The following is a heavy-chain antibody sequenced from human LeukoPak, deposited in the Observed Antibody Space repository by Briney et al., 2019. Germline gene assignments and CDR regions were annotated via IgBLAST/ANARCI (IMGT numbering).Heavy chain of an antibody. CDR2: INLSGGTT. D-gene: IGHD2-2*01. CDR3: AREGGGCSSTSCYLYYFDY. CDR1: GSTFEDYG. Sequence: PGGSLRLSCAASGSTFEDYGMSWVRQAPGKGLEWVSGINLSGGTTGYADSVKGRFTISRDNAKNSLYLQMNSLRVDDTALYHCAREGGGCSSTSCYLYYFDYWGQGTLVTVSS. V-gene: IGHV3-20*01. J-gene: IGHJ4*02.